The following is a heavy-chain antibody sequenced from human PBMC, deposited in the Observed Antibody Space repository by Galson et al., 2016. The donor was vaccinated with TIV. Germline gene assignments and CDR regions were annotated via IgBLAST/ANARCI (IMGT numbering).Heavy chain of an antibody. V-gene: IGHV3-21*01. Sequence: SLRLSCAASGFSFSSLSMHWVRQAPGKGLEWVSSISNTGSLKHYPDSLKGRFTISKDNAKNSLNLQMNSLRVEDTAVYYCARVKGDGEYSYGAFEFWGQGTQVTVSS. CDR2: ISNTGSLK. CDR3: ARVKGDGEYSYGAFEF. CDR1: GFSFSSLS. D-gene: IGHD5-18*01. J-gene: IGHJ4*02.